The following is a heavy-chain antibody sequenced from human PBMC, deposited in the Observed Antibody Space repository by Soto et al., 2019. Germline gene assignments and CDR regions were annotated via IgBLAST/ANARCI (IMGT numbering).Heavy chain of an antibody. Sequence: XASQKVTWQCSGNRFTSYWISLVLQMPGKGLEWMGRIDPSDSYTNYSPSFQGHVTISADKSISTAYLQWSSLKASDTAMYYCARHPPKMPYAMVYYYYGMDVCGQGTTVVFSS. J-gene: IGHJ6*02. V-gene: IGHV5-10-1*01. CDR2: IDPSDSYT. D-gene: IGHD2-8*01. CDR3: ARHPPKMPYAMVYYYYGMDV. CDR1: GNRFTSYW.